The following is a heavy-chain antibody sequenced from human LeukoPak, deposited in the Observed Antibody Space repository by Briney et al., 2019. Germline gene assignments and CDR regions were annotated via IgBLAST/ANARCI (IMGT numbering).Heavy chain of an antibody. V-gene: IGHV3-48*03. D-gene: IGHD2-2*01. CDR1: GFTFSSYE. J-gene: IGHJ6*02. Sequence: GSLRLSCAASGFTFSSYEMNWVRQATGIGLEWDSFSSNNGYTITYVDSVKGRFTISRDNAKNSLYLQMNSLRAEDTAVYYCARWYCSSTNCHSYYYGMDVWGQGTTVTVSS. CDR2: SSNNGYTI. CDR3: ARWYCSSTNCHSYYYGMDV.